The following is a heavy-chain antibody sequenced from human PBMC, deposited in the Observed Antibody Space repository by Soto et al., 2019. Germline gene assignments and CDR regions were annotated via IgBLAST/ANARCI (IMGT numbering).Heavy chain of an antibody. CDR3: ARGAGVACSKTKYYYYYGMDV. CDR2: ISSSSSYI. D-gene: IGHD3-10*02. J-gene: IGHJ6*02. CDR1: GFTFSSYS. Sequence: VGSLRLSCAASGFTFSSYSMNWVRQAPGKGLEWGSSISSSSSYIYYADSVKGRFTISRDNAKNSLYLQMNSLGAEDTAVYYLARGAGVACSKTKYYYYYGMDVWGQGTTVTVSS. V-gene: IGHV3-21*01.